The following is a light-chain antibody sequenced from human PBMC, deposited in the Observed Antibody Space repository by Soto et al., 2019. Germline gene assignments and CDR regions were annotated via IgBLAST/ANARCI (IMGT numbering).Light chain of an antibody. CDR2: GAS. Sequence: ERVTTQAPATLSVAPGGGANLSCGASQSVSSNLAWYQQKPGQAPRLLIYGASTRATGIPARFSGSGSGTEFTLTISSLQSEDSAVYYCQQYNNWPKTYGQGTKVDIK. CDR3: QQYNNWPKT. CDR1: QSVSSN. V-gene: IGKV3-15*01. J-gene: IGKJ1*01.